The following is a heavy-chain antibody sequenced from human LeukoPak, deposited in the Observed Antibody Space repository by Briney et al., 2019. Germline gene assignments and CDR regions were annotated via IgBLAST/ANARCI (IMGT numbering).Heavy chain of an antibody. D-gene: IGHD2-8*01. J-gene: IGHJ1*01. Sequence: GGSLRLSYAASGFTFSSYAMSWVRQAPGKGLEWVSAISGSGGSTFYAESVKGRFTISRDNSKNTLYLQMNSLRAEDTALYYCAKPGRGGLYGGGFQHWGQGTLVTVSS. V-gene: IGHV3-23*01. CDR3: AKPGRGGLYGGGFQH. CDR1: GFTFSSYA. CDR2: ISGSGGST.